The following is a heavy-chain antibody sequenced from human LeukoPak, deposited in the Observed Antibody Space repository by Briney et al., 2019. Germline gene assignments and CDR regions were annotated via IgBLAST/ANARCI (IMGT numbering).Heavy chain of an antibody. CDR2: TYYRSKWYY. CDR3: AREADCGGNSAELDY. D-gene: IGHD4-23*01. Sequence: SRTLSLTCAISGDSVSSNSAAWNWIRQSPSRGLEWLGRTYYRSKWYYDYAESVKSRIIINPDTSKNQFSLHLNSVTPEDTAVYYCAREADCGGNSAELDYWGQGTLVTVSS. V-gene: IGHV6-1*01. J-gene: IGHJ4*01. CDR1: GDSVSSNSAA.